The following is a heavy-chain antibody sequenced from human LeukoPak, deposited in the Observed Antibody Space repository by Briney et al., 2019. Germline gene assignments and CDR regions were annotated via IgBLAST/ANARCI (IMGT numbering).Heavy chain of an antibody. D-gene: IGHD4-17*01. Sequence: SETLSLTCTVSGVSISSYYWSWIRQPPGKGLEWIGYTYYSGSTNYNPSLKSRVTISVDTSKNQFSLKLSSVTAADTAVYYCARANGDFPYYYYGMDVWGQGTTVTVSS. J-gene: IGHJ6*02. V-gene: IGHV4-59*01. CDR2: TYYSGST. CDR3: ARANGDFPYYYYGMDV. CDR1: GVSISSYY.